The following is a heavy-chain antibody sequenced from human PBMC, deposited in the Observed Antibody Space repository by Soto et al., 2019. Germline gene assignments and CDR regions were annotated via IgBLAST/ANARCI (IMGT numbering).Heavy chain of an antibody. CDR3: ARVDVEMATQDWYFDL. D-gene: IGHD5-12*01. V-gene: IGHV4-4*02. J-gene: IGHJ2*01. CDR1: GGSISSSNW. Sequence: QVQLQESGPGLVKPSGTLSLTCAVSGGSISSSNWWSWVRQPPGKGLEWIGEIYHSGSTNYNPSPKSLVTISVGKSKNQFSLKLSSVTAADTAVYYCARVDVEMATQDWYFDLWGRGTLVTVSS. CDR2: IYHSGST.